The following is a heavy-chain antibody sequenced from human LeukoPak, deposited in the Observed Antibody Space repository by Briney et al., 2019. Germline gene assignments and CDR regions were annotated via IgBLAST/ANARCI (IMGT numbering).Heavy chain of an antibody. CDR2: IYYSGST. J-gene: IGHJ4*02. CDR3: ARLGLGGSYSPFDY. D-gene: IGHD1-26*01. Sequence: SETLSLTCTVSGGSISSYYWSWIRQPPGKGLEWIGYIYYSGSTNYNPSLKSRVTISVDTSKNQFSLKLSSVTAADTAVYYCARLGLGGSYSPFDYWGQRTLVTVSS. V-gene: IGHV4-59*08. CDR1: GGSISSYY.